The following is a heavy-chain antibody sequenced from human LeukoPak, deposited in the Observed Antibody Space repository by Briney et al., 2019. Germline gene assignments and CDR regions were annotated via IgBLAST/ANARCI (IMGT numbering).Heavy chain of an antibody. V-gene: IGHV3-23*01. J-gene: IGHJ4*02. D-gene: IGHD5-18*01. CDR3: AKDQTALVTDFDY. CDR1: GFTFSTYA. Sequence: GGSLRLSCAASGFTFSTYAMSWVRQAPGKGLEWVSAISGSGGSTYYADSVKGRFIISRDNSKNTLFLQMNSLTVEDTAVYYCAKDQTALVTDFDYWGQGTLVTVSS. CDR2: ISGSGGST.